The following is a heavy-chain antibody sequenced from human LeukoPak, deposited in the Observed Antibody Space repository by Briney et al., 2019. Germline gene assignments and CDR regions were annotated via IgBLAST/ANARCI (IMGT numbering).Heavy chain of an antibody. CDR2: IYYSGST. J-gene: IGHJ6*04. V-gene: IGHV4-59*01. CDR3: ARVPSDYYCYGMDV. CDR1: RRSISSYY. Sequence: KASERLSLTSTVSRRSISSYYWSWVRQPPGKGLEWIGYIYYSGSTNYNPSLKSRVTISVDTSKNQFSLKLSSVTAADTAVYYCARVPSDYYCYGMDVWGKGTTVTVSS.